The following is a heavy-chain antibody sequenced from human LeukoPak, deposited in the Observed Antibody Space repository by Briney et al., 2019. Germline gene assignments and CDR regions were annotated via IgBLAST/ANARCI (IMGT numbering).Heavy chain of an antibody. V-gene: IGHV3-30*04. CDR2: ILHDGRTK. Sequence: GGSLRLSCVVSGVNFDNFAMHWVRQHLGKGLEWVAVILHDGRTKYYADSMKGRITISRDNSKNTLFLQMNNLRSEDTAVYFCARPSPPGDGYNPPDHWGQGTLVTVSS. J-gene: IGHJ4*02. CDR3: ARPSPPGDGYNPPDH. D-gene: IGHD5-24*01. CDR1: GVNFDNFA.